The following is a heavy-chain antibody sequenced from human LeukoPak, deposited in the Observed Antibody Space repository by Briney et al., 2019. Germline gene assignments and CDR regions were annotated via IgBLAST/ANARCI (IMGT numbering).Heavy chain of an antibody. CDR3: ARDPYSGTYGDTYYYYMDV. D-gene: IGHD1-26*01. CDR1: GFTFSNFA. CDR2: ISGSGGSV. V-gene: IGHV3-23*01. J-gene: IGHJ6*03. Sequence: GGSLRLSCAASGFTFSNFAMSWVRQAPGKGLEWVSAISGSGGSVYYADSVKGRFTISRDNSKNTLYLQMKSLRAEDTAVYYCARDPYSGTYGDTYYYYMDVWGKGTTVTISS.